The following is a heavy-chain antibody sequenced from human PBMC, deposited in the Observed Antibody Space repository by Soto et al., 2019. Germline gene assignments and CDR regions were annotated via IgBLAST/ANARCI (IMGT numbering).Heavy chain of an antibody. D-gene: IGHD2-15*01. CDR2: IYYSGST. Sequence: KLSETLSLTCTVSGGSISSYYWSWIRQHPGKGLEWIGYIYYSGSTNYNPSLKSRVTISVDTSKNQFSLKLSSVTAADTAVYYCARGGLDIVVVVAARGSGWFDPWGQGTLVTSPQ. J-gene: IGHJ5*02. CDR3: ARGGLDIVVVVAARGSGWFDP. V-gene: IGHV4-59*12. CDR1: GGSISSYY.